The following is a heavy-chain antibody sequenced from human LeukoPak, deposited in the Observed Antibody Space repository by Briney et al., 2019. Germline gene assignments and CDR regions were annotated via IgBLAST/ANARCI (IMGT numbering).Heavy chain of an antibody. V-gene: IGHV1-8*01. D-gene: IGHD3-22*01. Sequence: ASVKVSCKASGYTFTSYDINWVRQATGQGLEWMGWMNPNSGNTGYAQKFQGRVTITADKSTSTAYMELSSLRSEDTAVYYCARDSAYYYDSSGYLNWFDPWGQGTLVTVSS. J-gene: IGHJ5*02. CDR3: ARDSAYYYDSSGYLNWFDP. CDR2: MNPNSGNT. CDR1: GYTFTSYD.